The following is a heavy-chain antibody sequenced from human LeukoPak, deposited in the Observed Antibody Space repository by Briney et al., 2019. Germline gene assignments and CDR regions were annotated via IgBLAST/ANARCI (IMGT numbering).Heavy chain of an antibody. CDR3: ARDRSSSYTRDWFDP. CDR1: GGSINGYY. CDR2: IYNSESI. J-gene: IGHJ5*02. V-gene: IGHV4-4*07. D-gene: IGHD6-13*01. Sequence: PSETLSLTCTVSGGSINGYYWSWIRQPAGKGLEWIGRIYNSESINYNSSLKSRVNISIDTSKNQFSLKLNSVTAADTAVYYCARDRSSSYTRDWFDPWGQGALVTVSS.